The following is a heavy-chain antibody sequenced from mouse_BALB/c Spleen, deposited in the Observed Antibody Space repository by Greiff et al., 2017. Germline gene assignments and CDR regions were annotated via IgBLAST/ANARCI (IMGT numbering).Heavy chain of an antibody. Sequence: DVQLQESGGGLVKPGGSLKLSCAASGFTFSDYYMYWVRQTPEKRLEWVATISDGGSYTYYPDSVKGRFTISRDNAKNNLYLQMSSLKSEDTAMYYCARGLRPSWFAYWGQGTLVTVSA. J-gene: IGHJ3*01. CDR3: ARGLRPSWFAY. CDR2: ISDGGSYT. D-gene: IGHD2-2*01. CDR1: GFTFSDYY. V-gene: IGHV5-4*02.